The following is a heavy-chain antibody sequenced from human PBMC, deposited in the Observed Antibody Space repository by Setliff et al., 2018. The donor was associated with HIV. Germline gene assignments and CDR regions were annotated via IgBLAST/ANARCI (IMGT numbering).Heavy chain of an antibody. D-gene: IGHD6-19*01. CDR3: ASPFGAVAGTMDV. CDR2: IHHSATT. CDR1: GGSFSGYY. Sequence: PSETLSLTCAVYGGSFSGYYWSWIRQPPGKGLEWIGEIHHSATTDYNPSLKSRVTISLDTSKSQFSLNLTSVTAADTAVYYCASPFGAVAGTMDVWGKGTTVTVSS. V-gene: IGHV4-34*01. J-gene: IGHJ6*04.